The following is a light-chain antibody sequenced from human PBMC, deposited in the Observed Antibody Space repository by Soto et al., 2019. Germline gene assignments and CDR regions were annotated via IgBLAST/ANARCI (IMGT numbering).Light chain of an antibody. V-gene: IGKV1-5*01. J-gene: IGKJ3*01. Sequence: DIQMTQSPSTLSASVGDRVTITCRASQSISRSLAWYQQKPGKAPNLLIFDASSLEGGVPSRFSGSGFGTEFTLTITNSQPPDFATYYCQQYSDFLISFGPGTTVDFK. CDR2: DAS. CDR1: QSISRS. CDR3: QQYSDFLIS.